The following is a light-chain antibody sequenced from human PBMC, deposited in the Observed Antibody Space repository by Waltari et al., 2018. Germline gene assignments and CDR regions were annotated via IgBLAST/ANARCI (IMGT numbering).Light chain of an antibody. CDR3: QAWDSSTHVV. J-gene: IGLJ2*01. CDR2: QDS. CDR1: KLGAKY. V-gene: IGLV3-1*01. Sequence: SYELTQPPSVSVSPGQTASITCSGDKLGAKYACWYQQKPGQSPVLVIYQDSKRPSGISERFSGSNSGNTATLTISGTQAMDEADYYCQAWDSSTHVVFGGGTKLTVL.